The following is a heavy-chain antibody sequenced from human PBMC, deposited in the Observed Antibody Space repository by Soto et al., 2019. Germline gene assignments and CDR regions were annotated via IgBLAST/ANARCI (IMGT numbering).Heavy chain of an antibody. D-gene: IGHD1-1*01. J-gene: IGHJ4*01. CDR2: ISAHNGNT. CDR3: ARGRYGDY. Sequence: QVHLVQSGAEVKKPGASVKVSCKGSGYTFTSYGITWGRQAPGQGLEWMGWISAHNGNTDYAQKLQGRVTGTSDTSTSTANMELSSLRSDDTAVYYCARGRYGDYWGHGALVTVSS. V-gene: IGHV1-18*01. CDR1: GYTFTSYG.